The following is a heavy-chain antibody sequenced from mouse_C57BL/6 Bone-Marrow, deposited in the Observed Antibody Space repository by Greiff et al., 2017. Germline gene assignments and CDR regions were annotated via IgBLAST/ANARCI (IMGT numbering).Heavy chain of an antibody. CDR3: TSRLLRFNWYFDV. J-gene: IGHJ1*03. CDR2: IDPETGGT. CDR1: GYTFTDYE. D-gene: IGHD1-1*01. V-gene: IGHV1-15*01. Sequence: VQLQQSGAELVRPGASVTLSCKASGYTFTDYEMHWVKQTPVHGLEWIGAIDPETGGTAYNQKFKGKAILTADKSSSTAYMELRSLTSEDSAGYYCTSRLLRFNWYFDVWGTGTTVTVAS.